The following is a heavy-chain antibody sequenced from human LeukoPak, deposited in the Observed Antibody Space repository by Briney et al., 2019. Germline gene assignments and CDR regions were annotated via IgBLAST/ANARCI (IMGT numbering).Heavy chain of an antibody. Sequence: DPSETLSLTCTVSGGSISSYYWSWIRQPAGKGLEWIGRIYTSGSTNYNPSLKSRVTMSVDTSKNQFSLKLSSVTAADTAVYYCARGRNGYYYDYYYYMDVWGKGTTVTVSS. CDR2: IYTSGST. D-gene: IGHD3-22*01. CDR3: ARGRNGYYYDYYYYMDV. V-gene: IGHV4-4*07. J-gene: IGHJ6*03. CDR1: GGSISSYY.